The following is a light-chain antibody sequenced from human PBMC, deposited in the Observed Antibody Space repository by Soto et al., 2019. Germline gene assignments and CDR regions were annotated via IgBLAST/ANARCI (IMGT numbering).Light chain of an antibody. J-gene: IGKJ1*01. CDR1: QSVNSN. V-gene: IGKV3-15*01. CDR2: GAS. Sequence: EILMTQSPATLSVSPGERATLSCRASQSVNSNLAWYQQKPGQAPRLLIYGASTRATGIPARFSGSGSGTEFTLTISSLQYEDFAVYYCQHYTHWPWTFGQGTKVEIK. CDR3: QHYTHWPWT.